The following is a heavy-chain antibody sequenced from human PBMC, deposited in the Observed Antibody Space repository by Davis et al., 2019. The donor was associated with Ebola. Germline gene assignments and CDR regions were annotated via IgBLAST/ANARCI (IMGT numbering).Heavy chain of an antibody. CDR1: GYTFTSYG. CDR2: ISAYNGNT. Sequence: ASVKVSCKASGYTFTSYGISWVRQAPGQGLEWMGWISAYNGNTNYAQKFQGRVTVTRDTSTSTVYMELSSLRSEDTAVYYCARVGGYYYHTEKYFQHWGQGTLVTVSS. CDR3: ARVGGYYYHTEKYFQH. J-gene: IGHJ1*01. D-gene: IGHD3-10*01. V-gene: IGHV1-18*04.